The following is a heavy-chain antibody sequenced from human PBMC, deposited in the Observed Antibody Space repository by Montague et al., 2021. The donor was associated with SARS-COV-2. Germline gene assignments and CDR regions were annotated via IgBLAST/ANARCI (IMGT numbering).Heavy chain of an antibody. CDR1: GGSISSGCYY. V-gene: IGHV4-31*03. J-gene: IGHJ3*02. CDR2: IYYSGST. CDR3: ARAFVVVIAIDAFDI. Sequence: TLSLTCTVSGGSISSGCYYWSWIRQHPGKGLEWIGYIYYSGSTYYNPSLKSRVTISVDTSKNQFSLRLSSVTAADTAVYYCARAFVVVIAIDAFDIWGQGTMVTVSS. D-gene: IGHD2-21*01.